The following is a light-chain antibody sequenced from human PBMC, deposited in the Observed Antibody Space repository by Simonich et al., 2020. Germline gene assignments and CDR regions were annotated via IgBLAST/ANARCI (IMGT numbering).Light chain of an antibody. Sequence: DIVMTQSPDSLAVSLGERATINCKSSQSVLYSSNNKNYIAWYQKKPGQPPKLLIYLASTRESGVPDRFSGSGSGTDFTLTISSLQAEDVAVYYCQQYYSTPLTFGQGTKVEIK. CDR3: QQYYSTPLT. V-gene: IGKV4-1*01. CDR1: QSVLYSSNNKNY. J-gene: IGKJ1*01. CDR2: LAS.